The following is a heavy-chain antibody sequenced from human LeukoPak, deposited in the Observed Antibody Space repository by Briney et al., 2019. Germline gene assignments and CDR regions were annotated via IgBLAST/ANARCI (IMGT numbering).Heavy chain of an antibody. J-gene: IGHJ4*02. CDR1: GFTFSSYS. CDR2: ISSSSSYI. D-gene: IGHD3-10*01. V-gene: IGHV3-21*01. CDR3: ARDGDGMVRGAIDY. Sequence: GGSLRLSCAASGFTFSSYSMNWVRQAPGKWLEWVSSISSSSSYIYYADSVKGRFTISRDNAKNSLYLQMNSLRAEDTAVYYCARDGDGMVRGAIDYWGQGTLVTVSS.